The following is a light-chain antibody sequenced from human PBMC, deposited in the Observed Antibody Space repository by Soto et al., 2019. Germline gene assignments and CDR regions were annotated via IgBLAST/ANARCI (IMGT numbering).Light chain of an antibody. CDR3: MRA. J-gene: IGKJ1*01. CDR1: QSLLHSNGYNY. V-gene: IGKV2-28*01. Sequence: IVMTQSPLPLPVTCGEPSSISCRSSQSLLHSNGYNYLDWYLQKXXHSPQLLIYLGSNRASGVPDRFSGSGSGTDFTLKISRVEAEDVGVYYCMRAFGQGTKVDIK. CDR2: LGS.